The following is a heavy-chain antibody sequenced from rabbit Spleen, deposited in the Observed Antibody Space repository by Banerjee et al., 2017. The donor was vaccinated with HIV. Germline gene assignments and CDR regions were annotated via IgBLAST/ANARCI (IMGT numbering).Heavy chain of an antibody. CDR3: ARNFAL. V-gene: IGHV1S40*01. D-gene: IGHD3-3*01. Sequence: QSLEESGGDLVKPGASLTLTCTASGFSFSAGYYMCWVRQAPGKGLEWIATIDYSGKTDYASWVNGRFTISRNTNQNTVTLQMTSLTAADTATYFCARNFALWGPGTLVTVS. CDR1: GFSFSAGYY. J-gene: IGHJ6*01. CDR2: IDYSGKT.